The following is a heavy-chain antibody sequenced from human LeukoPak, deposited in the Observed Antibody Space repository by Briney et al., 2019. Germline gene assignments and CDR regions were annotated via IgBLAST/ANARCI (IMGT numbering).Heavy chain of an antibody. CDR2: ISGSGGST. CDR3: ARPGIHYYYGMDV. D-gene: IGHD2-2*01. CDR1: GFTFSSYA. J-gene: IGHJ6*02. V-gene: IGHV3-23*01. Sequence: GGSLRLSCAASGFTFSSYAMSWVRQAPGKGLEWVSAISGSGGSTYYADSVKGRFTISRDNSKNTLYLQMNSLRAEDTAVYYCARPGIHYYYGMDVWGQGTTVTVSS.